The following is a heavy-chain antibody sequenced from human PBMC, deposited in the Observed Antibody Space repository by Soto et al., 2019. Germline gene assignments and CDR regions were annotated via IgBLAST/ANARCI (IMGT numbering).Heavy chain of an antibody. CDR1: GGSISSSSYY. J-gene: IGHJ4*02. CDR3: ARRGQTRDHYYYDSSGYFPYYFDY. CDR2: IYYSGST. D-gene: IGHD3-22*01. Sequence: SETLSLTCTVSGGSISSSSYYWGWIRQPPGKGLEWIGSIYYSGSTYYNPSLKSRVTISVDTSKNQFSLKLSSVTAADTAVYYCARRGQTRDHYYYDSSGYFPYYFDYWGQGTLVTVSS. V-gene: IGHV4-39*01.